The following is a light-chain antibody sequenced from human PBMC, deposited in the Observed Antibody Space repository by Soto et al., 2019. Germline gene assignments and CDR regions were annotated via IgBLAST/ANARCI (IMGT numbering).Light chain of an antibody. CDR1: SSDVGSYNL. CDR2: EVS. CDR3: CSYAGSSTPVV. Sequence: HSALTQPASVSGSPGQSITISCTGTSSDVGSYNLVSWYQQHPGKAPKLMIYEVSKRPSGVSNRFSGSKSGNTASLTISGIQAEDEADYYCCSYAGSSTPVVFGGGTKLTVL. J-gene: IGLJ2*01. V-gene: IGLV2-23*02.